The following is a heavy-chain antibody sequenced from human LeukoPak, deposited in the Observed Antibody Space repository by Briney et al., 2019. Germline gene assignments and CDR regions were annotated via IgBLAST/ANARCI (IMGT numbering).Heavy chain of an antibody. CDR2: ISSSSSYI. D-gene: IGHD5-24*01. CDR1: GFTYSSYS. CDR3: ARESERWLAN. Sequence: GGSLRLSCAASGFTYSSYSMNWVRQAPGKGLEWVSSISSSSSYIYYADSVKGRFTISRDNAKNSLYLQMNSLIAEDTAVYYCARESERWLANWGQGTLVTVSS. J-gene: IGHJ4*02. V-gene: IGHV3-21*01.